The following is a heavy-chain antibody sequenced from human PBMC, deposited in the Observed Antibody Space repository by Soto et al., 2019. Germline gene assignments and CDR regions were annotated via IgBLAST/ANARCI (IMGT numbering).Heavy chain of an antibody. Sequence: GASVKVSCKASGYTFTSYGISWVRQAPGQGLEWMGWISAYNGNTNYAQKLQGRVTMTTDTSTSTAYMELRSLRSDDTAVYYCAKEYMMGHSGSYLRRSHFDYWGQGTLVTV. CDR1: GYTFTSYG. CDR2: ISAYNGNT. CDR3: AKEYMMGHSGSYLRRSHFDY. V-gene: IGHV1-18*01. D-gene: IGHD1-26*01. J-gene: IGHJ4*02.